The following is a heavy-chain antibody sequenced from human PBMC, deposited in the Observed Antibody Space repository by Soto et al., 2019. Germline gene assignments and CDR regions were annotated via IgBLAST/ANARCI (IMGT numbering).Heavy chain of an antibody. D-gene: IGHD3-22*01. V-gene: IGHV3-23*01. CDR2: ISGSGGST. CDR1: GFTFSSYA. Sequence: EVQLLESGGGLVQPGGSLRLSCAASGFTFSSYAMSWVRQAPGKGLEWVSAISGSGGSTYYAGSVKGQFTISRDNSKNTLYLQMNSLRDEDTAVYYCAKDRGSGYYAGFDAFDIWGQGTMVTVSS. J-gene: IGHJ3*02. CDR3: AKDRGSGYYAGFDAFDI.